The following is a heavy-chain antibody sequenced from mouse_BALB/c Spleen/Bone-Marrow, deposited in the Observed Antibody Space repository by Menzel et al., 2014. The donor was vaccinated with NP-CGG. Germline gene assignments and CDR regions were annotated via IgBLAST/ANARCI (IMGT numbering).Heavy chain of an antibody. J-gene: IGHJ4*01. CDR3: ASGGPTMITYYAMDY. CDR1: GDSITSGY. D-gene: IGHD2-4*01. Sequence: EVKLMESGPSLVKPSQTLSLTCSVTGDSITSGYWNWIRKFPANKLEYMGYINFSGSTYYNPSLKSRISITRDTSKNQYCLQLNSVTTEDTATYYCASGGPTMITYYAMDYWGQGTSVTVSS. CDR2: INFSGST. V-gene: IGHV3-8*02.